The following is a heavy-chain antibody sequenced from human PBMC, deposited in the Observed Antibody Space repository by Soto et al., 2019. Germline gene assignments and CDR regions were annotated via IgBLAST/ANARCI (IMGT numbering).Heavy chain of an antibody. CDR2: IYYSGST. V-gene: IGHV4-31*03. Sequence: TLSLTCTVSGGSISSGGYYWSWIRQHPGKGLEWIGYIYYSGSTYYNPSLKSRVTISVDTSKNQFSLKLSSVTAADTAVYYCAREVPESNWFDPWGQGTLVTVSS. J-gene: IGHJ5*02. CDR1: GGSISSGGYY. CDR3: AREVPESNWFDP.